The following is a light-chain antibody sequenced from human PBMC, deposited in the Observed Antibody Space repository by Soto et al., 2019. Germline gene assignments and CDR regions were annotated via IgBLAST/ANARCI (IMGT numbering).Light chain of an antibody. Sequence: QSALTQPASVSGSPGQSITISCTGTSIDVGGYNYVSWYQQHPGKAPKLMIYEVSNRPSGVSNRFSGSKSGNTASLTISGLQAEDEADYYCSSYTSSSTYVSGTGTKLTVL. V-gene: IGLV2-14*01. CDR3: SSYTSSSTYV. CDR2: EVS. CDR1: SIDVGGYNY. J-gene: IGLJ1*01.